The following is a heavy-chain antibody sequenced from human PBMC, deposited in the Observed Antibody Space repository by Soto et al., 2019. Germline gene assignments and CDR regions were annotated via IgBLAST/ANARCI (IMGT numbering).Heavy chain of an antibody. CDR3: AKGGGGYDYWGWFDP. CDR1: GFTFSSYG. Sequence: QVQLVESGGGVVQPGRSLRLSCAASGFTFSSYGMHWVRQAPGKGLEWVAVISYDGSNKYYADSVKGRFTISRDNSKNTLYLQMNSLRAEDTAVYYCAKGGGGYDYWGWFDPWGQGPLVTVSS. V-gene: IGHV3-30*18. CDR2: ISYDGSNK. D-gene: IGHD5-12*01. J-gene: IGHJ5*02.